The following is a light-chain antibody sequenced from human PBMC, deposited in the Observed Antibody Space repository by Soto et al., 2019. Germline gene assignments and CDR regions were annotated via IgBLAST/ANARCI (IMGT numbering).Light chain of an antibody. CDR3: QQRNIWPPVT. CDR2: DAS. V-gene: IGKV3D-20*02. CDR1: QTVRNNY. Sequence: EFVLTQSPGTLSLSPGERSTLSCRASQTVRNNYLAWYQQKPGQAPRLLIYDASSRATGIPDRFSGGGSGTDFTLTISRLEPEDFAVYYCQQRNIWPPVTFGHGTRLEIK. J-gene: IGKJ5*01.